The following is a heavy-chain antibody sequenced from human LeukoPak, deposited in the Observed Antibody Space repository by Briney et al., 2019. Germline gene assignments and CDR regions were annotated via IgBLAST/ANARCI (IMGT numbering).Heavy chain of an antibody. CDR2: ITWNSYNM. D-gene: IGHD3-9*01. J-gene: IGHJ4*02. V-gene: IGHV3-21*04. CDR1: GFTFSSYS. CDR3: ARGGYYNPLDY. Sequence: GGSLRLSCAASGFTFSSYSMNWVRQAPGKGLEWVSSITWNSYNMGYADSVKGRFTISRDNSKNTLYLQMNSLRAEDTAVYYCARGGYYNPLDYWGQGTLVTVSS.